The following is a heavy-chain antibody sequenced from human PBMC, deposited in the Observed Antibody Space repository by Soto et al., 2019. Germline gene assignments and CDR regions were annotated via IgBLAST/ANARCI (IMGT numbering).Heavy chain of an antibody. CDR2: IRSKANSYAT. Sequence: HPGGSLRLSCAASGFTFSGSAMHWVRQASGKGLEWVGRIRSKANSYATAYAASVKGRFTISRDDSKNTAYLQMNSLKTEDTAVYYCTRRGMVTGFDYWGQGTLVTVSS. V-gene: IGHV3-73*01. CDR3: TRRGMVTGFDY. D-gene: IGHD5-18*01. J-gene: IGHJ4*02. CDR1: GFTFSGSA.